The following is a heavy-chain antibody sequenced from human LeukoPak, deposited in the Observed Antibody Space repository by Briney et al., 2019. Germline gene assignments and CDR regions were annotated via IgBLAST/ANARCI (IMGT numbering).Heavy chain of an antibody. D-gene: IGHD3-3*01. V-gene: IGHV1-8*01. Sequence: ASVKVSCKASGYTLTSYDINWVRQATGQGLEWMGWMNPNSGNTGYAQKFQGRVTMTRNTSISTAYMELSSLRSEDTAVYYCARGRSHDFWSGYYFWGQGTLVTVSS. CDR3: ARGRSHDFWSGYYF. CDR2: MNPNSGNT. J-gene: IGHJ4*02. CDR1: GYTLTSYD.